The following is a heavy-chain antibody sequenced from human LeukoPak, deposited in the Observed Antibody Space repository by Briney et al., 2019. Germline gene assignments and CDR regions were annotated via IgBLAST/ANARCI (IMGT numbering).Heavy chain of an antibody. CDR3: ARVSYGDPSYFDY. CDR1: GGTFSSYA. D-gene: IGHD4-17*01. CDR2: ISAYNGNT. Sequence: GASVKVSCKASGGTFSSYAISWVRQAPGQGLEWVGWISAYNGNTNYAQKLQGRVTMTTDTSTSTAYMELRSLRSDDTAVYYCARVSYGDPSYFDYWGQGTLVTVSS. V-gene: IGHV1-18*01. J-gene: IGHJ4*02.